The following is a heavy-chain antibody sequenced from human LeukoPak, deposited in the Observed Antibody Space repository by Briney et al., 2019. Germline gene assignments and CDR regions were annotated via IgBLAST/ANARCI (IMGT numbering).Heavy chain of an antibody. CDR1: GGSISSSSYY. V-gene: IGHV4-39*01. Sequence: PSETLSLTCTVSGGSISSSSYYWGWIRQPPGKGLEWIGSIYYSGSTYYNPSLKSRVTISVDTSKNQFSLKLSSVTAADTAVYYCARSEATVGYYYYYMDVWGKGTTVTVSS. CDR2: IYYSGST. J-gene: IGHJ6*03. CDR3: ARSEATVGYYYYYMDV. D-gene: IGHD4-17*01.